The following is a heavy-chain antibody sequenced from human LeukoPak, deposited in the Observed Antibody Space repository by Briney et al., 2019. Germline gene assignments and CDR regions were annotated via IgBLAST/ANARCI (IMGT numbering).Heavy chain of an antibody. J-gene: IGHJ4*02. CDR2: VSAYNGNT. Sequence: ASVKVSCKASGYTFTSYGISWVRQAPGQGLEWMGWVSAYNGNTNYAQKLRGRVTMTTDTSTSTAYMELRSLRSDDTAVYYCAGDWVYYGSGSYYKVWGQGTLVTVSS. CDR1: GYTFTSYG. CDR3: AGDWVYYGSGSYYKV. V-gene: IGHV1-18*01. D-gene: IGHD3-10*01.